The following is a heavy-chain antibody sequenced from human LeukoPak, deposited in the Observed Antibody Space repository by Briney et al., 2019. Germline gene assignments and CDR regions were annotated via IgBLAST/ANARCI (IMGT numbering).Heavy chain of an antibody. D-gene: IGHD3-22*01. CDR1: GFTFSYYE. CDR3: ARGGGSAYHYNAFDI. V-gene: IGHV3-48*03. CDR2: ISISGTNM. J-gene: IGHJ3*02. Sequence: GGSLRLSCAASGFTFSYYEMNWVRQAPGKGLEWVSYISISGTNMLYADSVKGRFTISRDNSRTSLYLQMSSLRAEDTAVYYCARGGGSAYHYNAFDIWGLGTMVTVSS.